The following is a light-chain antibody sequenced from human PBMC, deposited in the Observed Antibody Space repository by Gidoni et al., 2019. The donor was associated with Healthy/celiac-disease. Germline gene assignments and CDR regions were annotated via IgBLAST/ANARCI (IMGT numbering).Light chain of an antibody. J-gene: IGKJ1*01. CDR2: DAS. CDR1: QGVSSY. Sequence: SPAPLSLSPGERATLSCRASQGVSSYLAWYQQKPGQAPRLLIYDASNRATGIPARFSGSGSGTDFTLTISSLEPEDFAVYYCQQRSNWWTFGQGTKVEIK. V-gene: IGKV3-11*01. CDR3: QQRSNWWT.